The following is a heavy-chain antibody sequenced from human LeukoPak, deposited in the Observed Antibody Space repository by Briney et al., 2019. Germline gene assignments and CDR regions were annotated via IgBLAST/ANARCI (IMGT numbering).Heavy chain of an antibody. CDR1: GGSISSSSYY. Sequence: PSETLSLTCTVSGGSISSSSYYWGWIRQPPGKGLEWIGSIYYSGSTYCNPSLKSRVTISVDTSKNQFSLKLSSVTAADTAVYYCARGSPNYYGSGSYIPWGQGTLVTVSS. V-gene: IGHV4-39*07. D-gene: IGHD3-10*01. CDR3: ARGSPNYYGSGSYIP. CDR2: IYYSGST. J-gene: IGHJ5*02.